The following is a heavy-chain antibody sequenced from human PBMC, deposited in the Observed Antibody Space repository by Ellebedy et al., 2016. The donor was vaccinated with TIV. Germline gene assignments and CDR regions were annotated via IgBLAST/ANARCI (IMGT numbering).Heavy chain of an antibody. V-gene: IGHV1-18*04. CDR1: GYTFTSYG. D-gene: IGHD3-3*01. J-gene: IGHJ6*02. CDR2: ISAYNGNT. Sequence: ASVKVSCKASGYTFTSYGISWVRQAPGQGLEWMGWISAYNGNTNYAQKLQGRVTMTTDTSTSTAYMELRSLRSDDTAVYYCARGITIFGVVSGMDVWGQGTTVTVSS. CDR3: ARGITIFGVVSGMDV.